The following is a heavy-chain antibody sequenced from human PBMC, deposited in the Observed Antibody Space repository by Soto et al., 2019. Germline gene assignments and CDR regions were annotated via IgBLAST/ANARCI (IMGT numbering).Heavy chain of an antibody. CDR1: GFTFSSYA. Sequence: QVQLVESGGGVVQPGRSLRLSCAASGFTFSSYAMHWVRQAPGKGLEWVAVISYDGSNKYYADSVKGRFTISRDNSKNTLYLQMNSLRAEDTAVYYCARGTREGIAAKTYYWGQGTLVTVSS. CDR2: ISYDGSNK. J-gene: IGHJ4*02. D-gene: IGHD6-13*01. CDR3: ARGTREGIAAKTYY. V-gene: IGHV3-30-3*01.